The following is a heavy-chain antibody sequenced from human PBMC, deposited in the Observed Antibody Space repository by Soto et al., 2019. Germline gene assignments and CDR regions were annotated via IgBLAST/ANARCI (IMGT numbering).Heavy chain of an antibody. D-gene: IGHD7-27*01. V-gene: IGHV4-4*02. CDR1: GGSISSDNW. Sequence: LSLTCAVSGGSISSDNWWNWVRQPPGKGLEWIGEIYHTGSTNYNPSLKSRATISVDKSKNQFSLKLTSVTVADTAVYYCAKDLWGAKATDYWGQGTLVTVSS. CDR2: IYHTGST. J-gene: IGHJ4*02. CDR3: AKDLWGAKATDY.